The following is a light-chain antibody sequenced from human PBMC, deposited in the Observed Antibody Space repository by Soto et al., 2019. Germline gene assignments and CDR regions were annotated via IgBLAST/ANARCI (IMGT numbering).Light chain of an antibody. CDR2: KAS. J-gene: IGKJ1*01. CDR1: QSISTW. CDR3: QQYNALPWT. V-gene: IGKV1-5*03. Sequence: DIQMTQSPSTLSASVGDRVTITCRASQSISTWLAWYQQKPGKAPNLLIYKASNLEGGVPSRFSGSGSGTEFTLTISSLQPDDFATYYCQQYNALPWTFGQGTKVAIK.